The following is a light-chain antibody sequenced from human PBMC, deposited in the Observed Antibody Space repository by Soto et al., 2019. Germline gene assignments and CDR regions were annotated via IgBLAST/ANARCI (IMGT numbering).Light chain of an antibody. J-gene: IGKJ1*01. V-gene: IGKV1-5*01. CDR2: DAS. CDR3: QQYNSYSGT. Sequence: DIQMTQSPSTLSASVGDRVTITCRASQSISSWLAWYQQKPGKAPKLLSYDASSLESGVPSRFSGSGSGTEFTLTISSLQPDDFATYYGQQYNSYSGTFGQGTKVEIK. CDR1: QSISSW.